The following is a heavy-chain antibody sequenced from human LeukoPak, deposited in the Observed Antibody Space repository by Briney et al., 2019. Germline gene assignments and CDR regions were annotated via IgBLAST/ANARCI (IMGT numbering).Heavy chain of an antibody. CDR2: ISSSSSYI. CDR1: GFTFSSYA. V-gene: IGHV3-21*01. J-gene: IGHJ4*02. CDR3: ARTRVVVPFDY. D-gene: IGHD2-2*01. Sequence: PGGSLRLSCAASGFTFSSYAMSWVRQAPGKGLEWVSSISSSSSYIYYADSVKGRFTISRDNAKNSLYLQMNSLRAEDTAVYYCARTRVVVPFDYWGQGTLVTVSS.